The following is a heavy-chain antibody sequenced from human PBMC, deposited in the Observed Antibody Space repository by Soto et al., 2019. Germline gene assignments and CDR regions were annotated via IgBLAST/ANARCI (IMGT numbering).Heavy chain of an antibody. D-gene: IGHD1-26*01. CDR1: GFTFDDYT. V-gene: IGHV3-43*01. CDR3: ARDLRLVGATIANYFDY. CDR2: ISWDGGST. Sequence: GGSLRLSCAASGFTFDDYTMHWVRQAPGKGLEWVSLISWDGGSTYYADSVKGRFTISRDNSKNSLYLQMNSLRTEDTALYYCARDLRLVGATIANYFDYWGQGTLVTVSS. J-gene: IGHJ4*02.